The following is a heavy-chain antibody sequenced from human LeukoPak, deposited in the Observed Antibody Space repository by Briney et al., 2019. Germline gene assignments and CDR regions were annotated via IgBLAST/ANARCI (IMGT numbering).Heavy chain of an antibody. V-gene: IGHV3-72*01. CDR1: GFIFTDYY. Sequence: GGSLRLSCAASGFIFTDYYLDWVRQAPGKGLEWVGRIRNKLNSYTTEYAASVKGRFTISRDDSKNSLYLQMNSLKTGDTAVYYCARVRAYWDAFDIWGQGTTVTVSS. CDR3: ARVRAYWDAFDI. J-gene: IGHJ3*02. CDR2: IRNKLNSYTT. D-gene: IGHD1-26*01.